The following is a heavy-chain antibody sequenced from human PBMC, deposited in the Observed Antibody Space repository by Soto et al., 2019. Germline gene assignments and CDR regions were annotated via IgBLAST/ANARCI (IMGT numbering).Heavy chain of an antibody. CDR1: HYTFTSYV. Sequence: ASVKVSCKASHYTFTSYVISWVRQAPGQGREWMGWMNPNSGNTGYAQKFQGRVTMTRNTSISTAYMELSSPRSEDTAVYYCARGKGYSSSWYLDYYYYYMDVWGKGTTVTSP. D-gene: IGHD6-13*01. CDR2: MNPNSGNT. J-gene: IGHJ6*03. V-gene: IGHV1-8*02. CDR3: ARGKGYSSSWYLDYYYYYMDV.